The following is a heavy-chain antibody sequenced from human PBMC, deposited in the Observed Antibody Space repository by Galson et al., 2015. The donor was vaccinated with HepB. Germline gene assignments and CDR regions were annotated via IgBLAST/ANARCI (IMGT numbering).Heavy chain of an antibody. J-gene: IGHJ1*01. D-gene: IGHD4-17*01. Sequence: VKVSCKVSGYTFTDYHMHWVQQAPGKGLEWMGLVDPEDGETIYAEKFQGRVTITADTSTDTAYMELSSLRSEDTAVYYCATDRAVTLGGCEYFQHWGQGTLVTVSS. CDR2: VDPEDGET. CDR1: GYTFTDYH. CDR3: ATDRAVTLGGCEYFQH. V-gene: IGHV1-69-2*01.